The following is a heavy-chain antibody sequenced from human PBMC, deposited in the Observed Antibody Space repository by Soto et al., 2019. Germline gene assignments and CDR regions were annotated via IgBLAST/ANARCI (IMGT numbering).Heavy chain of an antibody. V-gene: IGHV1-18*01. Sequence: QVQLVQSGAEVKKPGASVKVSCKASGYTFSTYGFSWVRQAPGQGLEWMGWIGADNGDTNYAQNFQGRVPMTTDTSTTTSYMELRSLTSDATAVYFCARDWKGAEGFDPWGQGTLVTVSS. CDR2: IGADNGDT. CDR1: GYTFSTYG. J-gene: IGHJ5*02. D-gene: IGHD1-1*01. CDR3: ARDWKGAEGFDP.